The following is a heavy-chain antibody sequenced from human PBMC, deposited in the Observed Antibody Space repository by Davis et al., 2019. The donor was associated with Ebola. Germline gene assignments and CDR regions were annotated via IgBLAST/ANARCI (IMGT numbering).Heavy chain of an antibody. Sequence: ASVKVSCKAVGDTLTSYAMTWVRQAPGQGLEWMGWISAYNGNTNYAQKLQGRVTMTTDTSTSTAYMELRSLRSDDTAVYYCARDITMVRGGWFDPWGQGTLVTVSS. CDR2: ISAYNGNT. V-gene: IGHV1-18*01. CDR3: ARDITMVRGGWFDP. CDR1: GDTLTSYA. J-gene: IGHJ5*02. D-gene: IGHD3-10*01.